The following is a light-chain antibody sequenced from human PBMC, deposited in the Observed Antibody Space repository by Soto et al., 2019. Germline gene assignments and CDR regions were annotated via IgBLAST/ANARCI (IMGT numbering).Light chain of an antibody. CDR2: DAS. J-gene: IGKJ2*01. Sequence: EIVLTQSPATLSLSPGERATLSCRASQSVSSYLAWYQQKPGQAPRLLIYDASNRATGIPARFSGSGSGTDFTLTISSLEPEDCAVYYCQQRSNWPPPFGQGTKLEIK. CDR3: QQRSNWPPP. CDR1: QSVSSY. V-gene: IGKV3-11*01.